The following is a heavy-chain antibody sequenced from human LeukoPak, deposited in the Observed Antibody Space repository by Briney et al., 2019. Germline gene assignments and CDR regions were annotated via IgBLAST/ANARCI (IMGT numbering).Heavy chain of an antibody. J-gene: IGHJ4*02. CDR1: GFTFSSYG. CDR3: AKGSLEYYDYVWGSYAGFDY. V-gene: IGHV3-30*18. D-gene: IGHD3-16*01. Sequence: TGRSLRLSCAASGFTFSSYGMHWVRQAPGKGLEWVAVISYDGSNKYYADSVKGRFTISRDNSKNTLYLQMNSLRAEDTAVYYCAKGSLEYYDYVWGSYAGFDYWGQGTLVTVSS. CDR2: ISYDGSNK.